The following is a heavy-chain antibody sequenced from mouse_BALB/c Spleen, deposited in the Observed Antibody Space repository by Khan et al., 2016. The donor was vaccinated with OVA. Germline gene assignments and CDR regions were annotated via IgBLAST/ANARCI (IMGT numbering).Heavy chain of an antibody. V-gene: IGHV1-69*02. J-gene: IGHJ3*01. Sequence: QVQLQQPGAELVKPGASVKLSCKASGYPLTSYWLHWVKQRPGQGLEWIGEIDPSDNYTNYNQKFKGKATLTVEKSSSTTYMQLSSLTSEDSAVYYCARSFLYGSSTWFGYWGQGTLVTVSA. CDR3: ARSFLYGSSTWFGY. D-gene: IGHD1-1*01. CDR2: IDPSDNYT. CDR1: GYPLTSYW.